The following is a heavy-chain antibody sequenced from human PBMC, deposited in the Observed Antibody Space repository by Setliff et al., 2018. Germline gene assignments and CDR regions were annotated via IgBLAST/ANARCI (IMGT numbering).Heavy chain of an antibody. CDR1: GFTFSDYS. V-gene: IGHV3-23*01. Sequence: PGGSLRLSCAASGFTFSDYSMNWVRQAPGKGLEWVSAITDDGGTTHYAGSVKGRFTIARDNSNSTLYLQMNSLRVEDTALYYCAKSSGSSSSTNLEYLGPGTLVTVSS. CDR2: ITDDGGTT. CDR3: AKSSGSSSSTNLEY. D-gene: IGHD6-6*01. J-gene: IGHJ4*02.